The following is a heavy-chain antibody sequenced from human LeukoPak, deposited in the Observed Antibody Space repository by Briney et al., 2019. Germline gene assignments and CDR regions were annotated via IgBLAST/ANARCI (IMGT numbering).Heavy chain of an antibody. CDR1: GLTFGSYS. CDR3: ARGEYSSGLDY. D-gene: IGHD6-19*01. CDR2: ISGISSYI. V-gene: IGHV3-21*01. J-gene: IGHJ4*02. Sequence: GGSLRPSCAASGLTFGSYSMSWVRQVPGKGLGWVSSISGISSYIYYGESDKGRFTISRDNAKNSLYLQMNSLRAEDTAVYYCARGEYSSGLDYWGQGTLVTVSS.